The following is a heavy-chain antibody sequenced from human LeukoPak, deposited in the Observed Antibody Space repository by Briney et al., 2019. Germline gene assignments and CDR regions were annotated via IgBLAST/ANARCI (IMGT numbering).Heavy chain of an antibody. J-gene: IGHJ5*02. CDR1: GFTFSSYG. CDR3: ARGRAAAAGILGWENNWFDP. Sequence: GSLRLSCAASGFTFSSYGMHWVRQPPGKGLEWIGEINHSGSTNYNPSLKSRVTISVDTSKNQFSLKLSSVTAADTAVYYCARGRAAAAGILGWENNWFDPWGQGTLVTVSS. V-gene: IGHV4-34*01. CDR2: INHSGST. D-gene: IGHD6-13*01.